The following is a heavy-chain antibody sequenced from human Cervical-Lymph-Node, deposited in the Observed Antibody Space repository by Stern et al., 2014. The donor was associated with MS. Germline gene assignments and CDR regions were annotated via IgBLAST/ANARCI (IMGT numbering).Heavy chain of an antibody. Sequence: QVQLQESAPGLVKPSETLSLTCTVSGGPISNYYWTWIWQPPGNGLEWIGYVYHSGSSSYNPSLKSRVTMSVDTSGYQFSLKLSSVTAADTAVYYCAAFVYRGHFDYWGQGTLVTVSS. D-gene: IGHD3-10*01. CDR3: AAFVYRGHFDY. CDR2: VYHSGSS. V-gene: IGHV4-59*01. CDR1: GGPISNYY. J-gene: IGHJ4*02.